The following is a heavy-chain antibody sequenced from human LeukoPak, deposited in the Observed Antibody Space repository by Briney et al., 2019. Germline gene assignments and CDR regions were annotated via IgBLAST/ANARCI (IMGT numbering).Heavy chain of an antibody. CDR1: RGTFSSYT. J-gene: IGHJ4*02. CDR3: ARAPHYYDSSFFDY. V-gene: IGHV1-69*02. Sequence: SVKVSCKASRGTFSSYTISWVRQAPGQGLEWMGRIIPILGIANYAQKFQGRVTITADKSTSTAYMELSSLRSEDTAVYYCARAPHYYDSSFFDYWGQGTLVTVSS. D-gene: IGHD3-22*01. CDR2: IIPILGIA.